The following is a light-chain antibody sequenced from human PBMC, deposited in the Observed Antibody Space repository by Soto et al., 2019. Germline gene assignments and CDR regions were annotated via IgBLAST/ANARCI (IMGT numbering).Light chain of an antibody. CDR2: DAT. CDR1: QSVNSY. V-gene: IGKV3-11*01. CDR3: QQRKNWPLT. Sequence: EIVLTQSPATLSLSPGERATLSCRASQSVNSYLGWYQQKPGQAPRLLIYDATNTATSIPARFSGSGSGTDFNLTISSLEPEDFAVYYCQQRKNWPLTFGGGTKVEIK. J-gene: IGKJ4*01.